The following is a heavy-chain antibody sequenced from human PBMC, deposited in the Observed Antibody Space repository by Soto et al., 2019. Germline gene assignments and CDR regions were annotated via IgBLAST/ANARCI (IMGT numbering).Heavy chain of an antibody. D-gene: IGHD3-16*01. CDR3: ARSYHWLDP. Sequence: GASVKVSCKASGITSTTYAIHWVRQAPGHGLEWMGWINTGNGNTRYSQRFLGRVSLTTDTSTSTASMDLSSLTSEDTAVYYCARSYHWLDPWGQGTLVTVSS. CDR2: INTGNGNT. V-gene: IGHV1-3*04. CDR1: GITSTTYA. J-gene: IGHJ5*02.